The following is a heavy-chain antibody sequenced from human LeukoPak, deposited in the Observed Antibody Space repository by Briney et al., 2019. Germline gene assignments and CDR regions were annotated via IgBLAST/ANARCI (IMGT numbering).Heavy chain of an antibody. Sequence: SVTVSCKASGGTFSSYAISWVRQAPGQGLEWMGGIIPIFGTVNYAQKFQGRVTITTDESTSAAYMELSSLRSEDTAVYYCARSCSSTSCHGDYFDYWGQGTLVTVSS. CDR1: GGTFSSYA. J-gene: IGHJ4*02. CDR3: ARSCSSTSCHGDYFDY. V-gene: IGHV1-69*05. CDR2: IIPIFGTV. D-gene: IGHD2-2*01.